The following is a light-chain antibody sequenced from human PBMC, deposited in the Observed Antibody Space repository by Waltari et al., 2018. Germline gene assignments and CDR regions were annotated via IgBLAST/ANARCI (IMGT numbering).Light chain of an antibody. V-gene: IGKV3-20*01. CDR3: QHYGGFRWS. Sequence: DTLLTQSPATLSWSPADRATLSCRASRTVYRHYLAWYQQKSGHAPSLLIYGVSKRATGVADRFSGSGSGTDFYLTITRLEPEDAAVYFCQHYGGFRWSFGQGTKVEIK. J-gene: IGKJ1*01. CDR2: GVS. CDR1: RTVYRHY.